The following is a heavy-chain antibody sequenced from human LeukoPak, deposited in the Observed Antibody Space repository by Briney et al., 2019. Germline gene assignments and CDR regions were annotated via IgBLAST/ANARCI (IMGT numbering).Heavy chain of an antibody. J-gene: IGHJ4*02. CDR2: IYYSGST. Sequence: PSETLSLTCTVSGGSISSSSYYWGWIRQPPGKGLEWIGSIYYSGSTYYNPSLKSRVTISVDTSKNQFSLKLSSVTAADTAVYYCASQVYSGYDYWTRDYWGQGTLVTVSS. D-gene: IGHD5-12*01. CDR3: ASQVYSGYDYWTRDY. V-gene: IGHV4-39*01. CDR1: GGSISSSSYY.